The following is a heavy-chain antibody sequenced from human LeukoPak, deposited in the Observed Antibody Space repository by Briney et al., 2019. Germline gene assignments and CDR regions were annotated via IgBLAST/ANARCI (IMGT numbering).Heavy chain of an antibody. J-gene: IGHJ3*02. V-gene: IGHV4-59*01. D-gene: IGHD5-18*01. CDR1: GASISSDY. CDR2: IHYTGDS. Sequence: SETLSLTCSVSGASISSDYWSWIRQPPGKGLEWMGYIHYTGDSNYNPSLKSRITMSVDTSNNQFSLKLSSMTAADTAVYYCARARAAMGDAFDIWGQGTMVTVSS. CDR3: ARARAAMGDAFDI.